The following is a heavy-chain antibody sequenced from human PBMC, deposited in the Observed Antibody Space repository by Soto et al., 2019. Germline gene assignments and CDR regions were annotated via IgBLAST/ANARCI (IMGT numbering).Heavy chain of an antibody. CDR2: IYPGDSDT. CDR1: GYTFNNYW. V-gene: IGHV5-51*01. Sequence: GESLKISCQGDGYTFNNYWIGWVRQMPGKGLEWMGVIYPGDSDTRYCPSFQGQVTISADRSISTVYLQWSSLKASDTAIYYCARNDILTGSPFDIWGQGTTVTVSS. J-gene: IGHJ3*02. D-gene: IGHD3-9*01. CDR3: ARNDILTGSPFDI.